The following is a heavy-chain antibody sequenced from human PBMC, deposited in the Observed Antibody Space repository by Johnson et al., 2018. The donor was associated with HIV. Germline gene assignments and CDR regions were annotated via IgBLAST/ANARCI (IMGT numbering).Heavy chain of an antibody. CDR1: GFTFSNAW. CDR2: INSDGSST. D-gene: IGHD2-21*02. Sequence: VQLVESGGGLVKPGGSLRLSCAASGFTFSNAWMSWVRQAPGKGLVWVSRINSDGSSTSYADSVKGRFTISRDNAKNTLYLQMNSLRAEDTAVYYCTGDGPRDAFDIWGQGTVVIVSS. J-gene: IGHJ3*02. V-gene: IGHV3-74*02. CDR3: TGDGPRDAFDI.